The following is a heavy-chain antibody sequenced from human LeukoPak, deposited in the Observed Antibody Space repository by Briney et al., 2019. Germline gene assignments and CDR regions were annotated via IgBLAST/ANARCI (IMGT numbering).Heavy chain of an antibody. CDR3: ARVHYGYYDSSGSPYFQH. Sequence: ASVKVSCKTSGYIFTGYYMYWVRQAPGQGLEWMGWISAYNGNTNYAQKLQGRVTMTTDTSTSTAYMELRSLRSDDTAVYYCARVHYGYYDSSGSPYFQHWGQGTLVTVSS. V-gene: IGHV1-18*04. CDR2: ISAYNGNT. J-gene: IGHJ1*01. D-gene: IGHD3-22*01. CDR1: GYIFTGYY.